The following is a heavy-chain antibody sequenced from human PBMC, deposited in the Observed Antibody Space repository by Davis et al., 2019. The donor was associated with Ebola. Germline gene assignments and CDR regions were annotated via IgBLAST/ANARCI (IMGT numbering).Heavy chain of an antibody. CDR2: IYSSGSI. D-gene: IGHD5-18*01. Sequence: PGGSLRLSCAASGFTVSSNYMSWVRQAPGKGLEWVSVIYSSGSIHYADSVKGRFTISRDNPKNTLSLQMNSLRAEDTAVYYCARGRYGSGDYWGQGTLVTVSS. J-gene: IGHJ4*02. V-gene: IGHV3-53*01. CDR3: ARGRYGSGDY. CDR1: GFTVSSNY.